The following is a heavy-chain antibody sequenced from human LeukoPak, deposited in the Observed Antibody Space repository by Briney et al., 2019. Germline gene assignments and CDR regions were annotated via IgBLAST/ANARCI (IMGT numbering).Heavy chain of an antibody. J-gene: IGHJ4*02. CDR3: ARGGTLFTYFDS. V-gene: IGHV4-4*07. CDR2: IYYTGNT. CDR1: GGSTSDYY. D-gene: IGHD3-10*02. Sequence: SETLSLTCSVSGGSTSDYYWNWIRQPAGQGLEWLGRIYYTGNTAYNPSLERRLTMSLDTAKNQFSLKVTSVTAADTAVYYCARGGTLFTYFDSWGQGTLVTVSS.